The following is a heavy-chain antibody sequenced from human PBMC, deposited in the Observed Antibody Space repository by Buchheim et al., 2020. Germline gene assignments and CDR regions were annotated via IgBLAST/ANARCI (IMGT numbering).Heavy chain of an antibody. V-gene: IGHV3-7*01. CDR1: GFTFSSYW. J-gene: IGHJ4*02. CDR2: IKQDGSEK. CDR3: ARWGAMVRGVIRPFDY. D-gene: IGHD3-10*01. Sequence: EVQLVESGGGLVQPGGSLRLSCAASGFTFSSYWMSWVRQAPGKGLEWVANIKQDGSEKYYVDSVKGRFTISRDNAKNSPYLQMNSLRAEDTAVYYCARWGAMVRGVIRPFDYWGQGTL.